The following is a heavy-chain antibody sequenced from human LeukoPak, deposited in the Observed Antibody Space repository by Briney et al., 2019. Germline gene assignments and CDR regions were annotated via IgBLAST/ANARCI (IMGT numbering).Heavy chain of an antibody. V-gene: IGHV4-4*07. Sequence: SETLSLTCTVSGGSVDHYYWSWIRQPAGKGLEWIGQIYSSGSTRYNPSLKSRVTMSVDTSKNHVVLDLSSVTAADTAVYYCAREDDLFGNNWFDTWGLGTLVTVSS. D-gene: IGHD1-14*01. CDR3: AREDDLFGNNWFDT. J-gene: IGHJ5*02. CDR2: IYSSGST. CDR1: GGSVDHYY.